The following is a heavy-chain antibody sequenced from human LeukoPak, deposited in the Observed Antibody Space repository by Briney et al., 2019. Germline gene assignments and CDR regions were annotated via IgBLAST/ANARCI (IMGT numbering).Heavy chain of an antibody. CDR1: GYSVTCNW. D-gene: IGHD3-22*01. Sequence: GESLKIPCKGSGYSVTCNWLGWVRQMPGKGLEWVGIIYPGDSDTKYRPSFQGQLTISPDKSIITDYLQWNSLKAADTAMYYCARYYYDSSGCESNAFDIWGQGTMVTVSS. CDR3: ARYYYDSSGCESNAFDI. J-gene: IGHJ3*02. V-gene: IGHV5-51*01. CDR2: IYPGDSDT.